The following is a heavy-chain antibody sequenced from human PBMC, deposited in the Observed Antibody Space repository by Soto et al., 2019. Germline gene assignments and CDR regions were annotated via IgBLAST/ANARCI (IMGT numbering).Heavy chain of an antibody. J-gene: IGHJ6*02. D-gene: IGHD3-3*01. CDR2: IVPIFGTA. CDR3: ASSDSGGYGDGCYCVFWRGYHTRAPYYYGMDV. V-gene: IGHV1-69*06. Sequence: QVQLVQSGGEVKKPGSSVKVSCKASGGTFSSFAISWVRQAPGQGLEWMGGIVPIFGTANYAQKFQGRVTITADKSTSGADRELSSLRAEVPALYFCASSDSGGYGDGCYCVFWRGYHTRAPYYYGMDVWGQGTTVTVSS. CDR1: GGTFSSFA.